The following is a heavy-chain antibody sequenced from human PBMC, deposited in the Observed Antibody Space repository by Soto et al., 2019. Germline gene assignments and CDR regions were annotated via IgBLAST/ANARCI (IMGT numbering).Heavy chain of an antibody. V-gene: IGHV1-69*01. Sequence: QVQLVQSGAEVKKPGSSVKVSCKASGGTFSSYAISWVRQAPGQGLEWMGGIIPISGTANYAQKFKGRVTITADESTSTAYMELSSLRSEYTAVYYCARSQGSSTSLEIYYYYYYGMDVWGQGTTVTVSS. D-gene: IGHD2-2*01. CDR3: ARSQGSSTSLEIYYYYYYGMDV. J-gene: IGHJ6*02. CDR1: GGTFSSYA. CDR2: IIPISGTA.